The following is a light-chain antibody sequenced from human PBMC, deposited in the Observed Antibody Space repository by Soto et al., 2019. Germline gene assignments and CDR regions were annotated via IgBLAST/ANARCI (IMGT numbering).Light chain of an antibody. Sequence: QSALTQPASVSGSPGQSITISCTGTSSDVGGYNYVSWYQQYPGKAPKLMIYDVSHRPSGVSNRFSGSKSGNTASLTISGLQAEDKADYYCSSYTSSSTVVFGGGTKLTVL. CDR3: SSYTSSSTVV. CDR1: SSDVGGYNY. CDR2: DVS. V-gene: IGLV2-14*01. J-gene: IGLJ2*01.